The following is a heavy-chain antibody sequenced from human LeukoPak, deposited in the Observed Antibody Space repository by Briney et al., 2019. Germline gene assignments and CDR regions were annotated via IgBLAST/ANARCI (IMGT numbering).Heavy chain of an antibody. Sequence: GASVKVSCKASGGTFSSYAISWVRQAPGQGLEWMGGIIPIFGTANYAQKFQGRVTITADESTSTAYMELSSLRSEDTAVYYCARSYYYDNSGFYFGNPPDYWGQGTLVTVSS. CDR2: IIPIFGTA. V-gene: IGHV1-69*13. J-gene: IGHJ4*02. D-gene: IGHD3-22*01. CDR3: ARSYYYDNSGFYFGNPPDY. CDR1: GGTFSSYA.